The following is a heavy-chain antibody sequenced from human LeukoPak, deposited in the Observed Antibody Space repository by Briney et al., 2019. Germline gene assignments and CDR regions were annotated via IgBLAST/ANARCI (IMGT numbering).Heavy chain of an antibody. CDR3: VSGAQLWLDY. V-gene: IGHV3-21*01. J-gene: IGHJ4*02. CDR2: ISSSSSYI. D-gene: IGHD5-18*01. CDR1: GFTFSSYA. Sequence: GGSLRLSYAASGFTFSSYAMYWVRQAPGKGLEWVSSISSSSSYIYYADSVKGRFTISRDNAKNSLYLQMNSLRAEDAAVYYCVSGAQLWLDYWGQGTLATVSS.